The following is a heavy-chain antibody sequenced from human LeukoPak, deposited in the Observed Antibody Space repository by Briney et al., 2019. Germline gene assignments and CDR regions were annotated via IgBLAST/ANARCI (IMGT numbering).Heavy chain of an antibody. V-gene: IGHV1-46*01. CDR1: GYTFTSYY. D-gene: IGHD1-26*01. Sequence: GASVKVSCKASGYTFTSYYMHWVRQAPGQGLEWMGIINPSGGSTSYAQKFQGRVTMTRDTSTTTVYMELSSLRSEDTAVYYCARGEKKWELTDRGIELDYWGQGTLVTVSS. J-gene: IGHJ4*02. CDR2: INPSGGST. CDR3: ARGEKKWELTDRGIELDY.